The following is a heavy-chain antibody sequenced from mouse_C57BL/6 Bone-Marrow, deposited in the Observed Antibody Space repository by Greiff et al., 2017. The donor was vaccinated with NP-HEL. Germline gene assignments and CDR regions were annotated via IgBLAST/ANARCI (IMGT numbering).Heavy chain of an antibody. J-gene: IGHJ4*01. CDR3: ARYGSSYDAMDY. CDR2: ISDGGSYT. CDR1: GFTFSSYA. D-gene: IGHD1-1*01. V-gene: IGHV5-4*01. Sequence: EAQLVESGGGLVKPGGSLKLSCAASGFTFSSYAMSWVRQTPEKRLEWVATISDGGSYTYYPDNVKGRFTISRDNAKNNLYLQMSHLKSEDTAMYYCARYGSSYDAMDYWGQGTSVTVSS.